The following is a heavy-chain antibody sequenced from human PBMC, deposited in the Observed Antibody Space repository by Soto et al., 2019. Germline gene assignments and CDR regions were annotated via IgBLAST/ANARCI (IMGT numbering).Heavy chain of an antibody. V-gene: IGHV3-7*01. CDR2: IKQDGSEK. CDR3: ARVDVVVAAALYYYYCMDV. J-gene: IGHJ6*03. CDR1: GFTFSSYW. Sequence: EVQLVESGGGLVQPGGSLRLSGAFSGFTFSSYWMSWARQAPGKGLEWVANIKQDGSEKYYMDSVKGRFTISRDNAKNSLYLQMNSLRDEDTAVYYCARVDVVVAAALYYYYCMDVWGKGTTVTVSS. D-gene: IGHD2-2*01.